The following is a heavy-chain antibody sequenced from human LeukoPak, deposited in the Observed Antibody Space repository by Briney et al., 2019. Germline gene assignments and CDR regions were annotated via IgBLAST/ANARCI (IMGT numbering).Heavy chain of an antibody. V-gene: IGHV3-23*01. J-gene: IGHJ5*02. D-gene: IGHD3/OR15-3a*01. CDR3: AKTYLDFWTGFDP. CDR2: ISGSGGST. CDR1: GFTFSSYA. Sequence: GGSLRLSCAASGFTFSSYAMIWVRQAPGKGLEWVSAISGSGGSTYYADSVKGRFTISRDNSKNTLYLQMDSLRAEDTAVYYCAKTYLDFWTGFDPWGQGTLVTVSS.